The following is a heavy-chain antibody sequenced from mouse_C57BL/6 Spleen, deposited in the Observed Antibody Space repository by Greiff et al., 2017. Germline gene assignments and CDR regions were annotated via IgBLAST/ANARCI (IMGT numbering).Heavy chain of an antibody. Sequence: QVQLKQPGAELVRPGTSVKLSCKASGYTFTSYWMHWVKQRPGQGLEWIGVIDPSDSYTNYNQKFKGKATLTVDTSSSTAYMQLSSLTSEDSAVYYCARSGYSNLFAYWGQGTTRTVSS. V-gene: IGHV1-59*01. J-gene: IGHJ2*01. CDR1: GYTFTSYW. D-gene: IGHD2-5*01. CDR2: IDPSDSYT. CDR3: ARSGYSNLFAY.